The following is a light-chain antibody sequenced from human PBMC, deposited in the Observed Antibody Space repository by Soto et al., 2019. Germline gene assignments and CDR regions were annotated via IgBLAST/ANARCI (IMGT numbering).Light chain of an antibody. CDR1: QSVSSSY. J-gene: IGKJ2*01. V-gene: IGKV3-20*01. CDR3: QQYRSSPYT. CDR2: GAS. Sequence: EIVLTQSPGTLSLSPGERATLSCRASQSVSSSYLAWYQQKPGQAPRLLIYGASSRATGIPDRFSGSGSRADFTLTIRRLEPEDFALYYRQQYRSSPYTFGQGTKLEIK.